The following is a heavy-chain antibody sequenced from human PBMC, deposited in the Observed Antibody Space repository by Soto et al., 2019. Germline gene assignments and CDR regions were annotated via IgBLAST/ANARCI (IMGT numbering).Heavy chain of an antibody. CDR3: ARPNGRQHLVRIWFDP. CDR1: GFTFSSYA. J-gene: IGHJ5*02. Sequence: QVQLVESGGGVVQPGRSLRLSCAASGFTFSSYAMHWVRQAPGKGLEWVAVISYDGSNKYYADSVKGRFTISRDNSKNTLYLQMNSLRAEDTAVYYCARPNGRQHLVRIWFDPWGQGTLVTVSS. CDR2: ISYDGSNK. V-gene: IGHV3-30-3*01. D-gene: IGHD6-13*01.